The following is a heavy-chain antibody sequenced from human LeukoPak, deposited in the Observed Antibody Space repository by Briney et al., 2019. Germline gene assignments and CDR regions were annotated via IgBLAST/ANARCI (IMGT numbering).Heavy chain of an antibody. J-gene: IGHJ4*02. CDR2: INTNTGNP. CDR3: VTRDGVSSGFFNLDY. Sequence: ASVKVSCKASGYTFTSYAMHWVRQAPGQGLEWMGWINTNTGNPTYAQGFTGRFVFSLDTSVSTAYLQISSLKAEDTAVYYCVTRDGVSSGFFNLDYWGQGTLVTVSS. CDR1: GYTFTSYA. D-gene: IGHD3-22*01. V-gene: IGHV7-4-1*02.